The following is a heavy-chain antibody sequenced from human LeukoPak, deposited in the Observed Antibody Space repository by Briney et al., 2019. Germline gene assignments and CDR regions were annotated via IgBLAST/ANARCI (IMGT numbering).Heavy chain of an antibody. CDR1: GHTLNELS. CDR3: ATDTGDSQLLLSSFNY. D-gene: IGHD2-21*02. Sequence: ASVKVSCKVSGHTLNELSMHWVRQPPGKGLEWMGGFDPDTVYAQKFQGRITMTEDTSTDTAYLELSNLRSDDTAVYFCATDTGDSQLLLSSFNYWGQGTLVTVSS. J-gene: IGHJ4*02. CDR2: FDPDT. V-gene: IGHV1-24*01.